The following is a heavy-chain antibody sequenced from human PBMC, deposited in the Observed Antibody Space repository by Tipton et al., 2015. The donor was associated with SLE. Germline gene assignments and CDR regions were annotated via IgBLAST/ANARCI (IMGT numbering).Heavy chain of an antibody. CDR1: GDSINTYY. Sequence: TLSLTCTVSGDSINTYYWSWIRQPPGKGLEWLGYIYYNGRTNYNPSLKSRVSISIDTSKNQFSLKLSSVTAADTAIYYCATHTQALDIWGQGTMVTVSS. J-gene: IGHJ3*02. CDR3: ATHTQALDI. V-gene: IGHV4-59*08. CDR2: IYYNGRT.